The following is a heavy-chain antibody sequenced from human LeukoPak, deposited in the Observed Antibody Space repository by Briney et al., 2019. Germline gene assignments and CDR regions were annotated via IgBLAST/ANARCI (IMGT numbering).Heavy chain of an antibody. CDR1: GYTFTGYH. V-gene: IGHV1-2*02. Sequence: GASVKVSCKASGYTFTGYHIHWVRQAPGQGLEWMGWINPNSGGTNYAQKFQGRVIMTLDTSISTAYMELSGLRSDDTAIYYCARVDGGDWYYFDYWGQGTLVTVSS. CDR3: ARVDGGDWYYFDY. J-gene: IGHJ4*02. D-gene: IGHD2-21*02. CDR2: INPNSGGT.